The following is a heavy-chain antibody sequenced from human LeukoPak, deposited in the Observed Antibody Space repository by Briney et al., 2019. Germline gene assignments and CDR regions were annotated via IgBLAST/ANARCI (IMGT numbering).Heavy chain of an antibody. Sequence: SETLSLTCTVSGGSISSSSYYWGWIRQPPGKGLEWIGSIYYSGSTYYNPSLKSRVTISVDTSKNQFSLKLSSVTAADTAVYYCARRDSELFLRWGQGTLVTVSS. J-gene: IGHJ4*02. CDR1: GGSISSSSYY. V-gene: IGHV4-39*07. CDR2: IYYSGST. CDR3: ARRDSELFLR. D-gene: IGHD2-21*01.